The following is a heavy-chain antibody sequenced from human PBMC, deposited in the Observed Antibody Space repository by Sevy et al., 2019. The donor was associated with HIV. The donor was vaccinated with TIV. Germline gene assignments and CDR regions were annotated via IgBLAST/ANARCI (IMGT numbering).Heavy chain of an antibody. CDR1: GFTFSSYW. Sequence: GGSLRLSCAASGFTFSSYWMSWVRQAPGKGLEWVVNIKQDGSEKYYVDSVKGRFTISRDNAKNSLYLQMNSLRAEDRAVYYCARDIVVVVAATYLSDAFDIWGQGTMVTVSS. D-gene: IGHD2-15*01. CDR3: ARDIVVVVAATYLSDAFDI. V-gene: IGHV3-7*01. J-gene: IGHJ3*02. CDR2: IKQDGSEK.